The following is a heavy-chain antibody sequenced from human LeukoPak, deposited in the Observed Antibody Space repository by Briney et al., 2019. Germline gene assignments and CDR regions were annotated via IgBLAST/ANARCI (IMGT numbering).Heavy chain of an antibody. V-gene: IGHV3-48*01. CDR1: GFTFSSYS. CDR3: AKDLSMMVAVAGIY. J-gene: IGHJ4*02. D-gene: IGHD6-19*01. Sequence: GGSLRLSCAASGFTFSSYSMNWVRQAPGKGLEWVSYISSSSSTIYYADSVKGRFTISRDNAKNSLYLQMNSLRAEDTAVYYCAKDLSMMVAVAGIYWGQGTLVTVSS. CDR2: ISSSSSTI.